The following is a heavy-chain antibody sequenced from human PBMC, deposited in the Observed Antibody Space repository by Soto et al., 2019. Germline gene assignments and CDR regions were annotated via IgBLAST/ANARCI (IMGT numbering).Heavy chain of an antibody. CDR1: GGSINSAGYY. J-gene: IGHJ4*02. CDR2: IYYSGST. V-gene: IGHV4-31*03. D-gene: IGHD3-3*01. Sequence: QVQLQESGPGLVKPSQTLSLTCTVSGGSINSAGYYLSWLRQHSGQGLEWIGNIYYSGSTNYNPSPKSRVTISIDTSKNRFSLNLSSVTAADTAVYYWARVQTIFGIITVFDYWGQGTLVTFSS. CDR3: ARVQTIFGIITVFDY.